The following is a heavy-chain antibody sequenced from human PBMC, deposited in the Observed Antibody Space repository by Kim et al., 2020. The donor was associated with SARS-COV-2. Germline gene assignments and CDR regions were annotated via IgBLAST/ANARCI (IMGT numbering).Heavy chain of an antibody. V-gene: IGHV4-34*01. CDR3: ARSPKYGSGPAYYYG. CDR2: IDHSGSA. Sequence: SETLSLTCAVYGGSFRGYYWTWVRQSPGEGLEWIGEIDHSGSANYNPSLMSRLTISVDTAEKQFSLKLRTLTAADTAIYFCARSPKYGSGPAYYYG. CDR1: GGSFRGYY. J-gene: IGHJ6*01. D-gene: IGHD3-10*01.